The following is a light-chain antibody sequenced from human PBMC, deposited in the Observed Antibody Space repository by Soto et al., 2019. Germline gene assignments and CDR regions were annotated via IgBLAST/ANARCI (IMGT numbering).Light chain of an antibody. Sequence: EIVMTQSPGTLSVSPGERATLSCRASQSVGSDLAWYQQKPGQAPRLLIYGASTRATGIPARFSGSGSGTEFALTISSLQSEDFAVYYCQQCNNWPRTFGQGTKVAIK. CDR1: QSVGSD. J-gene: IGKJ1*01. V-gene: IGKV3-15*01. CDR3: QQCNNWPRT. CDR2: GAS.